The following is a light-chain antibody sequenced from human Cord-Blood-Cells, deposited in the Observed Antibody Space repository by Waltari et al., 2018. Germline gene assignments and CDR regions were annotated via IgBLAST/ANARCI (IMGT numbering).Light chain of an antibody. CDR1: QSVSSY. CDR3: QQRSNWPWM. Sequence: EIVLTQSPATLSLSPGERATLSCRASQSVSSYLAWYQQKPGQAPRLLIYDASNRATGIPARFSGSWSGTDFTLTISSLEPEDFAVYYCQQRSNWPWMFGQGTKVEIK. J-gene: IGKJ1*01. V-gene: IGKV3-11*01. CDR2: DAS.